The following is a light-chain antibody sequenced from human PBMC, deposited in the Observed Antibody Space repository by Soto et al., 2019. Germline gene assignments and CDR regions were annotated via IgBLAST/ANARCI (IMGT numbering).Light chain of an antibody. Sequence: DIQMTQSPYTLSAAVGDRVIITCRASQSISIWLAWYQQRPGKAPKLLIHAASSLQSGVPSRFSGSGSGTDFTLTINSLQPEDFATYYCQQAYSFPITFGQGTRLEIK. CDR2: AAS. J-gene: IGKJ5*01. V-gene: IGKV1-12*01. CDR1: QSISIW. CDR3: QQAYSFPIT.